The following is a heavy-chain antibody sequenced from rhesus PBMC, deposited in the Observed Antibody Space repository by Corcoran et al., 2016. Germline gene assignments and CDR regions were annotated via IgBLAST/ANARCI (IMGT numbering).Heavy chain of an antibody. J-gene: IGHJ2*01. V-gene: IGHV1-156*01. CDR1: GYTFTELS. CDR2: VDPVYGEI. Sequence: EVQLVQSGAEVKKPGASVKVSCKVSGYTFTELSMHWVRQAPGKGRGWMGGVDPVYGEIIPAEKFQGRVTMTEDTSTDTAYMELSRLGSEDTAVYYCARVESGSYYNDWYFDLWGPGTPITISS. D-gene: IGHD3-16*01. CDR3: ARVESGSYYNDWYFDL.